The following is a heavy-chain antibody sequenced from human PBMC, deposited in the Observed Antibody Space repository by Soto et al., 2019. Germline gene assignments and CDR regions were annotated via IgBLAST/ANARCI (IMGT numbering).Heavy chain of an antibody. Sequence: PSETLSLTCTVSGGSISSYYWSWIRQPPGKGLEWIGYIYYSGSTNYNPSLKSRVTISVDTSKNQFSLKLSSVTAADTAVYYCARDDGLGWFDPWGQGTLVTVS. V-gene: IGHV4-59*01. CDR3: ARDDGLGWFDP. CDR2: IYYSGST. CDR1: GGSISSYY. J-gene: IGHJ5*02. D-gene: IGHD3-10*01.